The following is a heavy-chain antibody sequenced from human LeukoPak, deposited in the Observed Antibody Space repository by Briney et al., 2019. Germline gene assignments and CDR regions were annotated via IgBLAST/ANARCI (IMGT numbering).Heavy chain of an antibody. CDR2: TSPDGSNK. CDR1: GFTFSIYA. V-gene: IGHV3-30-3*01. D-gene: IGHD2-2*01. J-gene: IGHJ3*01. CDR3: ARGRGVVYRDHFDV. Sequence: GRSLRLSCAASGFTFSIYAMHWVRQAPGQGLECVASTSPDGSNKYYADSVKGRFTISRDNSKNTVYLEVNSLRAEDTAVYYCARGRGVVYRDHFDVWGQGTVVTVSS.